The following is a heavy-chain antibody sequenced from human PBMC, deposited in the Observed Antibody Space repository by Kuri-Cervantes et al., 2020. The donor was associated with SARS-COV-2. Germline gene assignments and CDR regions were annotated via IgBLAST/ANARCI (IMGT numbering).Heavy chain of an antibody. CDR2: ISSSSSTI. CDR3: ARMGWYFDL. CDR1: GFTFGDYA. J-gene: IGHJ2*01. V-gene: IGHV3-48*01. Sequence: GGSLRLSCTASGFTFGDYAMNWVRQAPGKGLEWVSYISSSSSTIYYADSVKGRFTISRDNAKNSLYLQMNSLRAEDTAVFYCARMGWYFDLWGRGTLVTVSS.